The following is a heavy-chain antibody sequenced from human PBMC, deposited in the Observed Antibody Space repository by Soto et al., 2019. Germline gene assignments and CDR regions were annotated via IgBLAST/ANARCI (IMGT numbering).Heavy chain of an antibody. J-gene: IGHJ6*02. CDR3: TRFGYSSSYYYYGMDV. CDR1: GFTFGDYA. Sequence: QPGGSLRLSCTASGFTFGDYAMSWVRQAPGKGLEWVGFIRSKAYGGTTEYAASVKGRFTISRDDSKSIAYLQMNSLKTEDTAVYYCTRFGYSSSYYYYGMDVWGQGTTVTVSS. D-gene: IGHD6-6*01. V-gene: IGHV3-49*04. CDR2: IRSKAYGGTT.